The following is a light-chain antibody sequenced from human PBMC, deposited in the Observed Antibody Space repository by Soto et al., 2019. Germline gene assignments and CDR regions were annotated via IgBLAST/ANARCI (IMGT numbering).Light chain of an antibody. CDR1: QSVSSH. Sequence: DIQMTQSPSSLSASVGDRVTITCRASQSVSSHLNWYQQKPGKAPKLLIYAASSLQSGVPSRFSGSGSGTDFTLTISSLQPEDFATYSCQHSHSTPLTFGGGTKVDI. V-gene: IGKV1-39*01. J-gene: IGKJ4*01. CDR2: AAS. CDR3: QHSHSTPLT.